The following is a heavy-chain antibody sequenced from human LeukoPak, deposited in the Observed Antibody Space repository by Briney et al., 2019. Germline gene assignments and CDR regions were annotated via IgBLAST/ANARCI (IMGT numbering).Heavy chain of an antibody. J-gene: IGHJ6*02. CDR1: GFAFSSYG. CDR2: ISYDGSNK. Sequence: GGSLRLSCAASGFAFSSYGMHWVRQAPGKGLEWVAIISYDGSNKFYADSVKGRFTISRDNSKKTLYLQVDSLRPEDTAVFYCAKAHRLWFGSRSDYFYGIDVWGQGTTVTVSS. V-gene: IGHV3-30*18. D-gene: IGHD3-10*01. CDR3: AKAHRLWFGSRSDYFYGIDV.